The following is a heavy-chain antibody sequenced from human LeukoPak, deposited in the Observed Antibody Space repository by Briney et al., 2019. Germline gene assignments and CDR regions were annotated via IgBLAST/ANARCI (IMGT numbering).Heavy chain of an antibody. CDR1: RFTFSSYA. J-gene: IGHJ5*02. D-gene: IGHD3-16*01. CDR3: AREFYDWFDP. CDR2: ISYDGSNK. V-gene: IGHV3-30-3*01. Sequence: GGSLRLSCAASRFTFSSYAMHWVRQAPGKGLEWVAVISYDGSNKYYADSVKGRFTISRDNSKNTLYLQMNSLRAEDTAVYYCAREFYDWFDPWGQGTLVTVSS.